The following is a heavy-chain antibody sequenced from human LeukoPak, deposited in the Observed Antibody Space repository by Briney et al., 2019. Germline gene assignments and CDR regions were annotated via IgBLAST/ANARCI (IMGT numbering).Heavy chain of an antibody. J-gene: IGHJ4*02. CDR1: GYSFTSYW. CDR2: IYPGHSDT. D-gene: IGHD6-13*01. V-gene: IGHV5-51*01. Sequence: GESLKISCKGSGYSFTSYWIAWVRQMPGKGLEWMGIIYPGHSDTRYSPSFQGQVTISADKSISTAYLQWSSLKASDTAMYYCARRVGSSSWFFDYWGQGTLVTVSS. CDR3: ARRVGSSSWFFDY.